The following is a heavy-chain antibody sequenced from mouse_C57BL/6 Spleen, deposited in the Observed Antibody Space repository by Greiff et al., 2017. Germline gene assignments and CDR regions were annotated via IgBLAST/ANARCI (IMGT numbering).Heavy chain of an antibody. J-gene: IGHJ3*01. Sequence: VKLKDSGAELVRPGASVTLSCKASGYTFTDYEMHWVKQTPVHGLEWIGAIDPKTGGTAYNQKFKGKAILTADKSSSTAYMELRSLTSEDSAVYYCTNRFEGAYWGQGTLVTVSA. V-gene: IGHV1-15*01. CDR3: TNRFEGAY. CDR2: IDPKTGGT. CDR1: GYTFTDYE.